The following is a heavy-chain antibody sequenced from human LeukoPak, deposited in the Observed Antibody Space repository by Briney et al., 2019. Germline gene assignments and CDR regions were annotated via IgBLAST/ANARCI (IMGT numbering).Heavy chain of an antibody. J-gene: IGHJ4*02. CDR1: GFTFSGYA. CDR2: ISSSSSYI. Sequence: KTGGSLRLSCAASGFTFSGYAIHWVRQAPGKGLEWVSSISSSSSYIYYPDSVKGRFTISRDNAKNSLYLQMNSLRAEDTAVYYCARCYSGSQYFDYWGQGTLVTVSS. CDR3: ARCYSGSQYFDY. D-gene: IGHD1-26*01. V-gene: IGHV3-21*01.